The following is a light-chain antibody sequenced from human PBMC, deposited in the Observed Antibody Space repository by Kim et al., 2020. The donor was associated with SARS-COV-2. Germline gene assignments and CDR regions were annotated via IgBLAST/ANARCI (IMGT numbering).Light chain of an antibody. J-gene: IGKJ2*01. CDR3: QQYNNWPRT. CDR2: GSS. CDR1: QSVGSN. Sequence: SVSPGERVTVSCRASQSVGSNLAWYQHKSGQAPRLLIYGSSTVAAGVPARFSGSGSGTEFALTISSLQSEEFAVYYCQQYNNWPRTFGQGTKLEI. V-gene: IGKV3D-15*01.